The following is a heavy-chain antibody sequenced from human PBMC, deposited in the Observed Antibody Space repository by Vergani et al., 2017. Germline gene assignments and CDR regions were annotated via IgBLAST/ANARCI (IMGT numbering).Heavy chain of an antibody. CDR2: IGAIGGTT. CDR3: ATPADSGWSPFAF. CDR1: GLASNV. V-gene: IGHV3-23*01. D-gene: IGHD6-19*01. J-gene: IGHJ4*02. Sequence: DVQLLESGGGLVQPGGSLRLSCTASGLASNVMAWVRQAPGKRPEWVSSIGAIGGTTYYADSVKDRFSISRDSSKNKIFLQMNSLRADDTAVYYCATPADSGWSPFAFWGQGTLVTVSS.